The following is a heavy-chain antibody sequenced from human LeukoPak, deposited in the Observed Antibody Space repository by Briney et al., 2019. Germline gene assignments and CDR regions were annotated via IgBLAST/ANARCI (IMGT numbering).Heavy chain of an antibody. J-gene: IGHJ4*02. D-gene: IGHD5-24*01. Sequence: GESLKISCKDSGYGFPNYWIAWVRQMPGKGLEWMGIIYPGDSETRYRPSFQGQVTISADKSISTAYLQWSSLKASDTAMYYCARGDGYNGFHYWGQGTLVTVSS. CDR2: IYPGDSET. V-gene: IGHV5-51*01. CDR1: GYGFPNYW. CDR3: ARGDGYNGFHY.